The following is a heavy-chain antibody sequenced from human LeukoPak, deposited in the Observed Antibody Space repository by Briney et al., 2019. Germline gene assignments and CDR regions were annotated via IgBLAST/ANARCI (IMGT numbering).Heavy chain of an antibody. D-gene: IGHD2-8*01. J-gene: IGHJ4*02. Sequence: GGSLRLSCAASGFSFSSYSMNWVRQAPGKGLEWVSTITSSSSHIYYADSVKGRFTISRDNAKNSLYLQMNSLRAEDTAVYCARGCSDGVCYRDYWGQGNPVTVSS. CDR1: GFSFSSYS. CDR3: ARGCSDGVCYRDY. CDR2: ITSSSSHI. V-gene: IGHV3-21*01.